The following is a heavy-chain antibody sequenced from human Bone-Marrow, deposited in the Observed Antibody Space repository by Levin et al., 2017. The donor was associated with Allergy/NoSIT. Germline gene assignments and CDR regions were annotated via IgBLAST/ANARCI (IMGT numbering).Heavy chain of an antibody. CDR1: GYTFPNFW. V-gene: IGHV5-10-1*01. CDR2: IDPSDSYT. CDR3: ASPHTTTFSFDI. J-gene: IGHJ3*02. Sequence: GESLKISCKGSGYTFPNFWISWVRQTPDKGLEWLGRIDPSDSYTNYSPSFQGHVPISTDKSLSTAYLHWNSLRASDTAIYYCASPHTTTFSFDIWGQGTMVTVSS. D-gene: IGHD2/OR15-2a*01.